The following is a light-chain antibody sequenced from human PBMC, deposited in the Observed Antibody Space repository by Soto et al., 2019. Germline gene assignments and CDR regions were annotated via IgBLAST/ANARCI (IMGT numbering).Light chain of an antibody. Sequence: DIQLTQSPSFLSASVGDRVTITCRASQGIRSYLAWYRQRPGKAPELLIYGASTLRPGGASRFSGSGSGTEFTLTISSLQPEDFATYFCQQLNTFPPFFTFGPGTKVEIK. CDR2: GAS. J-gene: IGKJ3*01. CDR3: QQLNTFPPFFT. V-gene: IGKV1-9*01. CDR1: QGIRSY.